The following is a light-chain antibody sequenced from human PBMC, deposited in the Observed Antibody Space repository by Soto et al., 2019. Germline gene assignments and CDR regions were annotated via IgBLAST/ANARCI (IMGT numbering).Light chain of an antibody. CDR1: QSVSSSY. CDR2: GAS. J-gene: IGKJ3*01. Sequence: EIVLTQSPGTLSLSPGERATLSCRASQSVSSSYLAWYQQKPGQAPRLLIYGASGRATGIPDRFSGSGSGTDFNLTISRLEPEDFAVYYCQKYGSSPLFTFGPGTKVDIK. CDR3: QKYGSSPLFT. V-gene: IGKV3-20*01.